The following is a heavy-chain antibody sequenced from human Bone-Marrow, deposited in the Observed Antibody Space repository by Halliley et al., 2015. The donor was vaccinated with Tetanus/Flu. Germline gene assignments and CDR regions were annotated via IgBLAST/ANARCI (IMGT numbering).Heavy chain of an antibody. CDR1: GYSISSGFH. J-gene: IGHJ4*02. CDR2: RYYNGDI. Sequence: TLSLTCAVSGYSISSGFHWGWIRQPPGKGLEWIGNRYYNGDIHYNPSLKSRVTISVDESKNHFSLSLTSVTAADTAVYFCAKGPIMGRYSAADSLGQGTLVTVSA. V-gene: IGHV4-38-2*01. CDR3: AKGPIMGRYSAADS. D-gene: IGHD4-4*01.